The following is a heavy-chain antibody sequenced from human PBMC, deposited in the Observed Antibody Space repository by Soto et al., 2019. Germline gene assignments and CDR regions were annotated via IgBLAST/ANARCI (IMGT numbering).Heavy chain of an antibody. V-gene: IGHV3-11*01. CDR3: ARDPQRRDGYNFDS. J-gene: IGHJ4*02. CDR1: GFIFTDYS. CDR2: ITTGGETT. D-gene: IGHD5-12*01. Sequence: GGSLRLSCVASGFIFTDYSMTWIRPAPGKGLEWVSYITTGGETTLYADSVKGRFTISRDNAKKALSLEMNSLRVDDTAVYYCARDPQRRDGYNFDSWGPGTLVTVSS.